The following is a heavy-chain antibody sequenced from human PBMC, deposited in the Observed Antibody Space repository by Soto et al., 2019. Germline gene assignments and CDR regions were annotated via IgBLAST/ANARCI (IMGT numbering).Heavy chain of an antibody. D-gene: IGHD3-3*01. CDR2: IKSKVNNYAT. CDR1: GFPFSGSA. Sequence: EVQLVESGGGLVQPGGSLKLSCAASGFPFSGSAMHWVRQASGKGLEWVGRIKSKVNNYATAYAASVKGRFTISRDDANNTAYLQMNSLKTDDTAVYYCTTIIGDLWSNYDHWGQGTLATVSS. J-gene: IGHJ4*02. V-gene: IGHV3-73*01. CDR3: TTIIGDLWSNYDH.